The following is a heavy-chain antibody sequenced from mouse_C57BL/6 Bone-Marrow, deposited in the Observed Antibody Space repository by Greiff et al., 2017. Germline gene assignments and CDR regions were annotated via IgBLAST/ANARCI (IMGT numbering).Heavy chain of an antibody. Sequence: QVQLQQPGAELVKPGASVKLSCKASGYTFTSYWMQWVKQRPGQGLEWIGEIDPSDSYTNYNQKFKGKATLTVDTSSSTAHMQLSSLTSEDSAVYYCARWGDGYYWYFDVWGTGTTVTVSS. CDR3: ARWGDGYYWYFDV. CDR1: GYTFTSYW. V-gene: IGHV1-50*01. D-gene: IGHD2-3*01. CDR2: IDPSDSYT. J-gene: IGHJ1*03.